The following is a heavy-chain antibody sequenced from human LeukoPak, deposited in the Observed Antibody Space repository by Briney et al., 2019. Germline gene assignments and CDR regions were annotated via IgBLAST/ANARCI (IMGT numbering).Heavy chain of an antibody. CDR2: IYHSGGT. V-gene: IGHV4-59*01. Sequence: PSETLSLTCTASGGSISNYYYSWIRQPPGKGLEWIGYIYHSGGTNYNPSLKSRLTISVDTSKNQFSLRLRSVTAADTAVYYCARDPSGSFFNWFDPWGQGTLVTVSS. CDR1: GGSISNYY. D-gene: IGHD1-26*01. J-gene: IGHJ5*02. CDR3: ARDPSGSFFNWFDP.